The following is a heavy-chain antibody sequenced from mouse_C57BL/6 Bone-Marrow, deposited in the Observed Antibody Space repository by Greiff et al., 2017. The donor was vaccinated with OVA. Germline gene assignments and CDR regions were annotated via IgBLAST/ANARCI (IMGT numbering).Heavy chain of an antibody. CDR2: IYPGDGDT. J-gene: IGHJ3*01. Sequence: VQLQESGAELVKPGASVKISCKASGYAFSSYWMNWVKQRPGKGLEWIGQIYPGDGDTNYNGKFKGKATLTADKSSSTAYMQRSSLTSEDSAVYFCARALPAWFAYWGQGTLVTVSA. CDR3: ARALPAWFAY. CDR1: GYAFSSYW. V-gene: IGHV1-80*01.